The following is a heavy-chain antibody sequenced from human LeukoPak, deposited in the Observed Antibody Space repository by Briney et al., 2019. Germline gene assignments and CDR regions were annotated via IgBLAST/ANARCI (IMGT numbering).Heavy chain of an antibody. J-gene: IGHJ4*02. D-gene: IGHD3-10*01. CDR3: ALTSHYYGSGSPSLDY. CDR2: INPNSGGT. V-gene: IGHV1-2*02. CDR1: GYTFTGYY. Sequence: ASVKVSCKASGYTFTGYYMHWVRQAPGQGLEWMGWINPNSGGTNYAQKFQGRVTMTRDTSISTAYMELSRLRSDDTAVYYCALTSHYYGSGSPSLDYWGQGTLVTVSS.